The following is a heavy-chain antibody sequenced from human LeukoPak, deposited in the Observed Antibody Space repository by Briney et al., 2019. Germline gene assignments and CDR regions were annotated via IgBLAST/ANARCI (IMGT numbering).Heavy chain of an antibody. V-gene: IGHV1-8*01. J-gene: IGHJ4*02. CDR2: MNPNSGNT. CDR3: ARVVAYYDILTGYYIAGFDY. CDR1: GYTFTSYD. D-gene: IGHD3-9*01. Sequence: ASVKVSCKASGYTFTSYDINWVRQATGQGLEWMGWMNPNSGNTGYAQKFQGRVTMTRNTSISTAYMELSSLRSEDTAVYYRARVVAYYDILTGYYIAGFDYWGQGTLVTVSS.